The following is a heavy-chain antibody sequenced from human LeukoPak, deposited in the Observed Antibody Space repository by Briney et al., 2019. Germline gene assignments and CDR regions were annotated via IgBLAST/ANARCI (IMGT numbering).Heavy chain of an antibody. D-gene: IGHD2-2*01. CDR2: IYHSGST. CDR3: ARLYCSSTSCYRWDAFDI. Sequence: SDTLSLTFALSGYSISSGYYWGWIRQPPGKGLEWIGSIYHSGSTYYNPSLKSRVTISVDTSMNQFSLKLISVTAADTAVYYCARLYCSSTSCYRWDAFDIWGQGTMVTVSS. J-gene: IGHJ3*02. CDR1: GYSISSGYY. V-gene: IGHV4-38-2*01.